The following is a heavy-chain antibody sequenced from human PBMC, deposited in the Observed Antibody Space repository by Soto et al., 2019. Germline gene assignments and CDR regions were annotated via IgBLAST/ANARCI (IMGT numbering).Heavy chain of an antibody. CDR1: VVSISSGGLY. Sequence: PSETLSLTCTFSVVSISSGGLYCSWIRQHPWKGLEWIGYIYNTGSTYYNPSLKSRVTISVDTSKNQISLKLSSVTAADTAVYYCARGYCSSNSCHNWFESWGQGTLVTLSS. J-gene: IGHJ5*01. D-gene: IGHD2-2*01. CDR3: ARGYCSSNSCHNWFES. CDR2: IYNTGST. V-gene: IGHV4-31*03.